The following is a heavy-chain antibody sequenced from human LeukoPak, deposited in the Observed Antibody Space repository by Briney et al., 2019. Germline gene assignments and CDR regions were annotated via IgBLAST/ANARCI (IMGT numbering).Heavy chain of an antibody. D-gene: IGHD6-19*01. CDR2: INHSGST. CDR1: GGSFSGYY. V-gene: IGHV4-34*01. CDR3: ARKVPIAVDVRYYFDY. J-gene: IGHJ4*02. Sequence: SETLSLTCAVYGGSFSGYYWSWIRQPPGKGLEWIGEINHSGSTNYNPSLKSRVTISVDTSKNQFSLKLSSVTAADTAVYCCARKVPIAVDVRYYFDYWGQGTLVTVSS.